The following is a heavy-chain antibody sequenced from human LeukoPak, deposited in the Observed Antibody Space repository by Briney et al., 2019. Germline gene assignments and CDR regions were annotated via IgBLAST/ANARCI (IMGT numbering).Heavy chain of an antibody. D-gene: IGHD6-13*01. V-gene: IGHV4-59*12. CDR3: ARDWAAETLRYFDL. Sequence: PSETLSLTCTVSGGSISSYYWSWIRQPPGKGLEWIGYIYYSGSTNYNPSLKSRVTISVDTSKNQFSLKMSSVTAADTAVYYCARDWAAETLRYFDLWGRGTLVTVSS. CDR2: IYYSGST. CDR1: GGSISSYY. J-gene: IGHJ2*01.